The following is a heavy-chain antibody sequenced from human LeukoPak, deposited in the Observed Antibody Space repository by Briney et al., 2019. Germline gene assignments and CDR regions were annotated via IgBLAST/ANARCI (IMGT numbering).Heavy chain of an antibody. CDR3: ARDRSPRGSGSYGLDY. CDR2: INPNSGGT. V-gene: IGHV1-2*02. CDR1: GYTXTDYY. J-gene: IGHJ4*02. Sequence: GASVKVSCKASGYTXTDYYMHWVRQAPGQGLEWMGWINPNSGGTSYAQKFQGRVTMTRDTSISTAYMELSRLRSDDTAVYYCARDRSPRGSGSYGLDYWGQGTLVTVSS. D-gene: IGHD3-10*01.